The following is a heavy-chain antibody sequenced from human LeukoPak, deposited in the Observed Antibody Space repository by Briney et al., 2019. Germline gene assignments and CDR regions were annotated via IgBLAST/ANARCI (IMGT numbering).Heavy chain of an antibody. CDR1: GGSISGSRYY. Sequence: SETLSLTCSVPGGSISGSRYYWGWIRQPPAKGLEWVATVNDGGSALYNPSLRSRTTISVDTSKNQFSLRLTSVTAADTAVYYCAREPDAWGQGTLVTVSS. V-gene: IGHV4-39*07. CDR3: AREPDA. J-gene: IGHJ5*02. CDR2: VNDGGSA.